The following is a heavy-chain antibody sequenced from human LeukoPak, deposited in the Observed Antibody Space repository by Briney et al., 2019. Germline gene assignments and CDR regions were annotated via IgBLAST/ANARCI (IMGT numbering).Heavy chain of an antibody. CDR3: ARVFIAVAYMDV. V-gene: IGHV3-21*01. D-gene: IGHD6-19*01. CDR2: ISSSSSYI. J-gene: IGHJ6*03. CDR1: EFTFSNYS. Sequence: GGSLRLSCAASEFTFSNYSMNWVRQAPGKGLEWVSSISSSSSYIFYADSVKGRFTISRDNAKNSLYLQMNSLRAEDTAVYHCARVFIAVAYMDVWGKGTTVTISS.